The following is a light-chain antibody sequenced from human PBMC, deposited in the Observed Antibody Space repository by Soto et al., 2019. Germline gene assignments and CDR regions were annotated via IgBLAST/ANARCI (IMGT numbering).Light chain of an antibody. Sequence: QSALTQPASVSGSPGQSITISCTGTSSYVGSYNLVSWYQQHPGKAPKLMIYEVSKRPSGVSNRFSGSKSGNTASLTISGLQAEDEADYYCCSYAGSSTYVFGTGTKVTVL. CDR1: SSYVGSYNL. CDR2: EVS. V-gene: IGLV2-23*02. J-gene: IGLJ1*01. CDR3: CSYAGSSTYV.